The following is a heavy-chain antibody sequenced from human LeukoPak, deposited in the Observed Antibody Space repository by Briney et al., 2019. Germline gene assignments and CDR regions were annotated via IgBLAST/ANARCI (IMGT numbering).Heavy chain of an antibody. V-gene: IGHV4-4*09. Sequence: PSETLSLTCTTSGLSISRFYWSWVRQPPGKGLEWIGNIYSGVPTYFNPSLKSRVIISVDTSKNQFSLNLTSVTAADTAMYYCVQTTGWPGFDYWGQGILVTVSS. CDR1: GLSISRFY. CDR2: IYSGVPT. CDR3: VQTTGWPGFDY. D-gene: IGHD1-1*01. J-gene: IGHJ4*02.